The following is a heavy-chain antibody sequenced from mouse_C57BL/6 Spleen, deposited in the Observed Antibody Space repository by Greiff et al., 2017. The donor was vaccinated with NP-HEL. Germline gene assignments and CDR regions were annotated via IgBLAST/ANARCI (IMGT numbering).Heavy chain of an antibody. V-gene: IGHV1-55*01. CDR1: GYTFTSYW. D-gene: IGHD4-1*01. CDR2: IYPGSGST. CDR3: AREKLGPGNYFDY. Sequence: QVQLKQPGAELVKPGASVKMSCKASGYTFTSYWITWVKQRPGQGLEWIGDIYPGSGSTNYNEKFKSKATLTVDTSSSTAYMQLSSLTSEDSAVYYCAREKLGPGNYFDYWGQGTTLTVSS. J-gene: IGHJ2*01.